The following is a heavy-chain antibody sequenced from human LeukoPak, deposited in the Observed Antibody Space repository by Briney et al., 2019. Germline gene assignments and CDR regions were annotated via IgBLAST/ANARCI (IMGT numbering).Heavy chain of an antibody. D-gene: IGHD2-15*01. Sequence: GGSLRLSCAASGFTFSSYSMNWVRQAPGKGLEWVSSISSSSSYIYYADSVKGRFTISRDNAKNSLYLQMNSLRAEDTAVYYCARVYRYCSGGSCYSNYFDYWGQGTLVTVSS. CDR1: GFTFSSYS. V-gene: IGHV3-21*01. J-gene: IGHJ4*02. CDR2: ISSSSSYI. CDR3: ARVYRYCSGGSCYSNYFDY.